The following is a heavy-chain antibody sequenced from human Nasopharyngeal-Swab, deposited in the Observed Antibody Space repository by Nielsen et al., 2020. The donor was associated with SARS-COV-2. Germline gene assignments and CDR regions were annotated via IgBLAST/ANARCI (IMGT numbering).Heavy chain of an antibody. CDR2: IYYSGST. Sequence: RQAPGKGLEWIGYIYYSGSTYYNPSLKSRVTMSVDTSKNQFSLKLSSVTAADTAVYYCARRPPGIGPRAFDIWGQGTMVTVSS. V-gene: IGHV4-59*04. D-gene: IGHD3-10*01. CDR3: ARRPPGIGPRAFDI. J-gene: IGHJ3*02.